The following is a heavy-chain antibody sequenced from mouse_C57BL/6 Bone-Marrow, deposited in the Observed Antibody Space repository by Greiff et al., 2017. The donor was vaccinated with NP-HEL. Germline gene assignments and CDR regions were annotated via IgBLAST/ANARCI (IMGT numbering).Heavy chain of an antibody. V-gene: IGHV1-39*01. Sequence: VHVKQSGPELVKPGASVKISCKASGYSFTDYNMNWVKQSNGKSLEWIGVINPNYGTTSYNQKFKGKATLTVDQSSSTAYMQLNSLTSEDSAVYYCARSKPGWSDWYFDVWGTGTTVTVSS. CDR3: ARSKPGWSDWYFDV. CDR1: GYSFTDYN. CDR2: INPNYGTT. J-gene: IGHJ1*03. D-gene: IGHD2-5*01.